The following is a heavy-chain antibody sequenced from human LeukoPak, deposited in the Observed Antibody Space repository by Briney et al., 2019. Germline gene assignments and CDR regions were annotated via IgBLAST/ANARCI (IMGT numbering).Heavy chain of an antibody. Sequence: SETLSLTCTVSGGSISSYYWSWIRQPPGKGLEWIGYNYYSGSTNYHPSLKSRVTISVDTSKNQFSLKLSSVTAADTAVYYCARPGYGDPDDAFDIWGQGTMVTVSS. J-gene: IGHJ3*02. D-gene: IGHD4-17*01. V-gene: IGHV4-59*08. CDR1: GGSISSYY. CDR3: ARPGYGDPDDAFDI. CDR2: NYYSGST.